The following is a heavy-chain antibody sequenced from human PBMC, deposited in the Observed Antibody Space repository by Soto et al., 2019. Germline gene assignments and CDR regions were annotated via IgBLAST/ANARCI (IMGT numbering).Heavy chain of an antibody. J-gene: IGHJ6*04. CDR1: GGSISSGGYY. CDR3: ARELGGSGSPTVEGMDV. CDR2: IDYSGST. D-gene: IGHD3-10*01. Sequence: QVQLQESGPGLVKPSQTLSLTCTVSGGSISSGGYYWSWIRQHPGKGLEWIGDIDYSGSTYYNPSLKSLVTIVVDTSQNQLSLKRSSVTAADTAVYYCARELGGSGSPTVEGMDVWGKGTTVTVSS. V-gene: IGHV4-31*01.